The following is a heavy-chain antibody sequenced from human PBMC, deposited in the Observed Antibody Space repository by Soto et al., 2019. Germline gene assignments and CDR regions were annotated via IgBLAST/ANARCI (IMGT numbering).Heavy chain of an antibody. V-gene: IGHV3-7*05. CDR3: ASSMGRGGNDY. CDR2: IKTDGSKK. Sequence: EVQLVESGGGLVQPGGYLRLSCAASGFTFSDYWMSWVRQAPGKGLECVANIKTDGSKKYYVDPEKGRFTISRDNSKISMYLQMNSLRAEDTAVYYCASSMGRGGNDYWGLGTLVAVSS. CDR1: GFTFSDYW. J-gene: IGHJ4*02. D-gene: IGHD3-10*01.